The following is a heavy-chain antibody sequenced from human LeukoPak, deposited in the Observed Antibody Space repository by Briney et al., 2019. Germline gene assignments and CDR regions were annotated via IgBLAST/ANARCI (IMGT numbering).Heavy chain of an antibody. J-gene: IGHJ4*02. CDR3: TRETYYNSRGYFYDY. CDR1: GFTFSSYG. Sequence: GGSLRLSCAASGFTFSSYGMSWVRQAPGKGLEWVSAISGSGGSTYYADSVKGRFTISRDNSKNTLYLQMNSLRAEDTAVYYCTRETYYNSRGYFYDYWGQGTLVTVSS. V-gene: IGHV3-23*01. D-gene: IGHD3-22*01. CDR2: ISGSGGST.